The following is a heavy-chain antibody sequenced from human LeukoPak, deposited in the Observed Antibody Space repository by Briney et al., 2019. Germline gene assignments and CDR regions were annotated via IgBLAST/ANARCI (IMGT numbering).Heavy chain of an antibody. CDR2: IDPSGPSV. CDR1: GYSFTNYK. Sequence: ASVKVSCKASGYSFTNYKIHWLRQAPGQGLQWMGIIDPSGPSVTYAQIFQGRLIVTRDASTSTVYMQLSSLRSEDTAMYYCARATSPIAYDWNSWGQGTLVTVSS. CDR3: ARATSPIAYDWNS. J-gene: IGHJ4*02. V-gene: IGHV1-46*01. D-gene: IGHD5-12*01.